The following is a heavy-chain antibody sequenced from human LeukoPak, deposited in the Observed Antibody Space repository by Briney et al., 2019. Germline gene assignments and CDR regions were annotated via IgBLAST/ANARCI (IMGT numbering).Heavy chain of an antibody. V-gene: IGHV4-59*01. Sequence: KPSETLSLTCTVSGGSIISYYWGWIRQPPGKGLEWIGYIYYSGSTNYNPSLTSRVTISVDTSKNQFSLKLSSVTAADTAVYYCARSDVEMATITDYYFDYWGQGTLVTVSS. CDR2: IYYSGST. CDR1: GGSIISYY. D-gene: IGHD5-24*01. J-gene: IGHJ4*02. CDR3: ARSDVEMATITDYYFDY.